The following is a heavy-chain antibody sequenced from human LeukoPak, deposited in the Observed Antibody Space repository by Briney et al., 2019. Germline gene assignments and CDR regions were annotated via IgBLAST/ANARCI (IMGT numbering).Heavy chain of an antibody. D-gene: IGHD4-11*01. Sequence: ASVKVSCKASGYTFTSYDINWVRQATGQGLEWMGWMNPNSGNTGYAQKFQGRDTMTRNTSISTAYMELSSLRSEDTAVYYCARETTVTTFFAGYYYMDVWGKGTTVTVSS. J-gene: IGHJ6*03. V-gene: IGHV1-8*01. CDR2: MNPNSGNT. CDR3: ARETTVTTFFAGYYYMDV. CDR1: GYTFTSYD.